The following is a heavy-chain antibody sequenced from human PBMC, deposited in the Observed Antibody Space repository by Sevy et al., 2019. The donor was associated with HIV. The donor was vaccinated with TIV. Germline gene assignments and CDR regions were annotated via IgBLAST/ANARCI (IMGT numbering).Heavy chain of an antibody. J-gene: IGHJ4*02. CDR1: GFTFSSYS. Sequence: GGSLRLSCAASGFTFSSYSMNWVRQAPGKGLEWVSYISSSSTIYYADSVKGRFTISRDNAKNSLYLQMNSLRDEDTAVYYCARGHPDEHYFDYWGQGTLVTVSS. CDR2: ISSSSTI. CDR3: ARGHPDEHYFDY. V-gene: IGHV3-48*02.